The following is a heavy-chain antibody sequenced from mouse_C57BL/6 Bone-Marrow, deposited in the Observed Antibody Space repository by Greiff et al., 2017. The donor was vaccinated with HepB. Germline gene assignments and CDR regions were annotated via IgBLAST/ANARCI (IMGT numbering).Heavy chain of an antibody. CDR3: AREDS. CDR2: ISYDGSN. CDR1: GYSITSGYY. V-gene: IGHV3-6*01. J-gene: IGHJ2*01. D-gene: IGHD2-12*01. Sequence: EVKLMESGPGLVKPSQSLSLTCSVTGYSITSGYYWNWIRQFPGNKLEWMGYISYDGSNNYNPSLKNRISITRDTSKNQFFLKLNSVTTEDTATYYCAREDSWGQGTTLTVSS.